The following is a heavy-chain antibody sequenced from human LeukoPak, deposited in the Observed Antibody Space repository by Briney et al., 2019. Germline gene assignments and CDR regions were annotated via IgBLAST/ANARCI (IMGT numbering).Heavy chain of an antibody. D-gene: IGHD3-10*01. CDR2: INTDGSST. V-gene: IGHV3-74*01. Sequence: GGSLRLSCAASGFTFSSYWMHWVRQAPGKGLVWVSRINTDGSSTSYADSVKGRFTISRDNAKNTLYLQMNSLRAEDTAVYYCARHRGSDNYYYMDVWGKGTTVTVSS. CDR1: GFTFSSYW. CDR3: ARHRGSDNYYYMDV. J-gene: IGHJ6*03.